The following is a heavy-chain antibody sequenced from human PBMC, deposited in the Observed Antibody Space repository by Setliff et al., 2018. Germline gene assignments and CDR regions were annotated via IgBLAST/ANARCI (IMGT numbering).Heavy chain of an antibody. V-gene: IGHV3-33*08. CDR3: ARENYGDYGDAFDI. CDR1: GFTFSTYR. Sequence: GGSLRLSCAASGFTFSTYRMHWVRQAPGKGLEWVAVIWDDGVKKYHADSVKGRFTISRDNSKNTLYLQMNSLRAEDTAIYYCARENYGDYGDAFDIWGQGTMVTVS. CDR2: IWDDGVKK. J-gene: IGHJ3*02. D-gene: IGHD4-17*01.